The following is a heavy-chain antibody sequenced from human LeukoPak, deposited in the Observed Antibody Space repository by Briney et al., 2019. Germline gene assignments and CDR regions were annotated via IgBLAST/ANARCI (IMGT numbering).Heavy chain of an antibody. V-gene: IGHV5-51*01. CDR1: GFSFTTYW. J-gene: IGHJ6*02. CDR2: IYPRDSET. Sequence: GESLKISCKASGFSFTTYWIAWVRQMPGKGLEWVGIIYPRDSETGYSPSFEGQVTISADRSISTAYLQWNSLKASDTAIYYCARGDGGGRYCRGGSCYYYGMDVWGQGTTVIVSS. D-gene: IGHD2-15*01. CDR3: ARGDGGGRYCRGGSCYYYGMDV.